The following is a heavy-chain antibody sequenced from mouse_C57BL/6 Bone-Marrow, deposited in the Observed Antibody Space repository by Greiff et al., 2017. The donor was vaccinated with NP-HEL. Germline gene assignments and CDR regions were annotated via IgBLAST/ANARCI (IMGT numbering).Heavy chain of an antibody. Sequence: QVHVKQSGPELVKPGASVKISCKASGYAFSSSWMNWVKQRPGKGLEWIGRIYPGDGDTNYNGKFKGKATLTADKSSSTAYMQLSSLTSEDSAVYVCAIRPITTVVAGSYWGQGTLVTVSA. CDR1: GYAFSSSW. D-gene: IGHD1-1*01. V-gene: IGHV1-82*01. CDR3: AIRPITTVVAGSY. CDR2: IYPGDGDT. J-gene: IGHJ3*01.